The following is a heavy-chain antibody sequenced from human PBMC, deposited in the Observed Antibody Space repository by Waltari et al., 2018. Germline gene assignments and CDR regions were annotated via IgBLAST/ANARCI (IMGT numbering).Heavy chain of an antibody. J-gene: IGHJ4*02. V-gene: IGHV3-74*01. CDR1: GFTFSSYW. CDR2: INIDGGST. CDR3: ARGIRLGGVTDY. Sequence: EVQLVESGGGLVQPGGSLRLSCAASGFTFSSYWMHWVRQAPGKGLVWVSLINIDGGSTTYADPVKGRFTISRDNAKNTLYLQMNSLRAEDTAVYYCARGIRLGGVTDYWGQGTLVTVSS. D-gene: IGHD3-16*01.